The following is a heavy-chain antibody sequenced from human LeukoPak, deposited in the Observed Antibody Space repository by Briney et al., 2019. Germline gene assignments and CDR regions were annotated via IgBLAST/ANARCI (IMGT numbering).Heavy chain of an antibody. D-gene: IGHD4-17*01. Sequence: GGSLRLSCAASGFTFSSYSMNWVRQAPGKGLEWISSISSSSSYIYYADSVKGRFTISRDNAKNSLYLQMNSLRAEDTAVYYCARDGTPVTTDYWGQGTLVTASS. CDR2: ISSSSSYI. CDR3: ARDGTPVTTDY. J-gene: IGHJ4*02. CDR1: GFTFSSYS. V-gene: IGHV3-21*01.